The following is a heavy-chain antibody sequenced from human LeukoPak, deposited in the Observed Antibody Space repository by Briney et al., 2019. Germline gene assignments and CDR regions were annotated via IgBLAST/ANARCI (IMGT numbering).Heavy chain of an antibody. V-gene: IGHV3-21*01. CDR3: ARINDIDNSYHLDF. Sequence: GGSLRLPCAASGFTFSDYSFNWVRQPPGEGVEWVSSISSSSSYKYYADSLKGRFTISRDNAKNSLYLQVNSLRAEDTAVYYCARINDIDNSYHLDFWGHGTLVTVSS. D-gene: IGHD2-15*01. CDR2: ISSSSSYK. J-gene: IGHJ4*01. CDR1: GFTFSDYS.